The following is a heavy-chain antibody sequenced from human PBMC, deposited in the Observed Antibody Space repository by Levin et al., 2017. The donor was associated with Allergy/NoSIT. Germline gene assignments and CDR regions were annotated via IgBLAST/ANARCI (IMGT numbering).Heavy chain of an antibody. V-gene: IGHV1-18*01. CDR3: ARDVVVEAGDYYYYGMDV. J-gene: IGHJ6*02. CDR2: ISAYNGNT. Sequence: ASVKVSCKASGYTFTRNGISWVRQAPGQGLEWMGWISAYNGNTKYAQKFQGRVTMTTDTSTSTAYMEVRSLRSDDTAVYYCARDVVVEAGDYYYYGMDVWGQGTTVTVSS. D-gene: IGHD2-2*01. CDR1: GYTFTRNG.